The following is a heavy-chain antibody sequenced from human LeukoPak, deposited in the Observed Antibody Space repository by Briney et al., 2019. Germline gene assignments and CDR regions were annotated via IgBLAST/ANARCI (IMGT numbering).Heavy chain of an antibody. J-gene: IGHJ4*02. CDR1: GFTFSSYA. D-gene: IGHD2-15*01. V-gene: IGHV3-23*01. CDR2: VSDSAIST. CDR3: AKCSGGSCWSSNCFDY. Sequence: GGSLRLSCAASGFTFSSYAMAWVRQAPGKGLEWISGVSDSAISTYDADSVKGRFTISRDNSKNTLYLQMNSLRAEDTAVYYCAKCSGGSCWSSNCFDYWVQGTLVTVSS.